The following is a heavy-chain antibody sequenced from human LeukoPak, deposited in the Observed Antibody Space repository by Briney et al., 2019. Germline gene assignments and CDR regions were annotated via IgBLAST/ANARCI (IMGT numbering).Heavy chain of an antibody. J-gene: IGHJ3*02. CDR2: IYYSGST. Sequence: SETLSLTCTVSGGSISSYYWSWIRQPPGKGLEWIGYIYYSGSTNYNPSLKSRVTISVDTSKNQFSLKLSSVTAADTAVYYCARDGVRHAFDIWGQGTMVTVSS. CDR1: GGSISSYY. D-gene: IGHD3-10*01. V-gene: IGHV4-59*01. CDR3: ARDGVRHAFDI.